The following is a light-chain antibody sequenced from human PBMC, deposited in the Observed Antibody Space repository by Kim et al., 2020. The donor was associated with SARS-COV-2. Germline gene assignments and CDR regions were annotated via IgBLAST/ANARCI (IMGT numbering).Light chain of an antibody. CDR3: QVWDSSSDHRRV. J-gene: IGLJ2*01. CDR2: YDS. Sequence: PGKTARITCGGNNIGSKSVHWYQQKPGQAPVLVIYYDSDRPSGIPERFSGSNSGNTATLTIRRVEAGDEADYYCQVWDSSSDHRRVFGGGTQLTVL. CDR1: NIGSKS. V-gene: IGLV3-21*04.